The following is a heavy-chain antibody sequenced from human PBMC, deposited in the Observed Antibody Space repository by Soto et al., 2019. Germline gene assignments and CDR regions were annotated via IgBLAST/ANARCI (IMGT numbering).Heavy chain of an antibody. V-gene: IGHV3-30-3*01. D-gene: IGHD2-21*02. Sequence: QVQLVESGGGVVQPGRSLRLSCAASGFTFSSYAMHWVRQAPGKGLEWVAVISYDGSNKYYADSVKGRFNISRDNSKNTLYLQMNSLRAEGTAVYYCARDPYCGGDCYSGTGAGWFDPWGQGTLVTVSS. CDR1: GFTFSSYA. CDR3: ARDPYCGGDCYSGTGAGWFDP. J-gene: IGHJ5*02. CDR2: ISYDGSNK.